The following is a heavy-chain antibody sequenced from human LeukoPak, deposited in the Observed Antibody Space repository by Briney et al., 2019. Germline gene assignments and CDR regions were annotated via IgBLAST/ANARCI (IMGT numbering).Heavy chain of an antibody. D-gene: IGHD6-13*01. J-gene: IGHJ6*02. V-gene: IGHV4-59*08. CDR1: GGSISSYY. CDR2: IYYSGST. Sequence: SETLSLTCTVSGGSISSYYWSWVRQPPGKGLEWIGYIYYSGSTTYNPSLKSRITISVDASKNQISLKLSSVTTADMAVYYCARLLSGWYGGYCYYYGMDVWGQGTTVTVSS. CDR3: ARLLSGWYGGYCYYYGMDV.